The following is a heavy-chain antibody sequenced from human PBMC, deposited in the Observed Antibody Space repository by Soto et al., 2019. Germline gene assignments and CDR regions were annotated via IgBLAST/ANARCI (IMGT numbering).Heavy chain of an antibody. V-gene: IGHV4-38-2*02. J-gene: IGHJ4*02. D-gene: IGHD3-10*01. CDR3: ARKGYYPSGRINLFDS. CDR2: IYPGGGT. CDR1: GHSINSDYY. Sequence: PSETLSLTCTVAGHSINSDYYWGWIRQPPGKGLEWIGSIYPGGGTYYNPSLKSRVTISIDTSKNQFSLMLTSVTAADTAMYYCARKGYYPSGRINLFDSWGQGTLVT.